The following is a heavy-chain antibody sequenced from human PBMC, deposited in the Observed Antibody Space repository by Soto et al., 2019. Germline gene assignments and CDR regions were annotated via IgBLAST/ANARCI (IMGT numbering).Heavy chain of an antibody. D-gene: IGHD2-15*01. Sequence: ASVKVSWKASGYSFNNYGISWVRQAPGQGLEWMGWISAYNGDTKVAQKFQGRVTMTTDTTTSTAYMELRSLTSDDTALYYCVRASPGRIVVVAAAGDYWGQGSLVTVSS. CDR1: GYSFNNYG. CDR2: ISAYNGDT. CDR3: VRASPGRIVVVAAAGDY. J-gene: IGHJ4*02. V-gene: IGHV1-18*01.